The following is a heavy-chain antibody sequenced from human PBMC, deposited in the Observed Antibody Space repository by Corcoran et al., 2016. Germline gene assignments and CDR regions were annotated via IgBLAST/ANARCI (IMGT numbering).Heavy chain of an antibody. J-gene: IGHJ3*02. CDR1: GFPFNSYS. Sequence: EVQLVESGVGLVKPGGSLRLSCAASGFPFNSYSINWVRQAPGKGLEWVSSISSSSSYIYYADSVKGRFTIARDNAKNSLYLQMNSLRAEDTAVDYGARGGNDAVDIWGQGSMVTGSA. D-gene: IGHD3-16*01. CDR2: ISSSSSYI. CDR3: ARGGNDAVDI. V-gene: IGHV3-21*01.